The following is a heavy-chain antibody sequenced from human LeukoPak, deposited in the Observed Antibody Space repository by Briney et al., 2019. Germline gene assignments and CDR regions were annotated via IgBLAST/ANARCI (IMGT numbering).Heavy chain of an antibody. CDR1: GFTFSSYW. V-gene: IGHV3-7*03. Sequence: GGSLRLSCAASGFTFSSYWMSWVRQAPGKGREWLANIKQDGSEKYYVDSVKGRFTISRDNAKNSLYLQMNSLRAEDTAVYYCARDRTRTMVRGVIMGYWGQGTLVTVSS. J-gene: IGHJ4*02. CDR3: ARDRTRTMVRGVIMGY. D-gene: IGHD3-10*01. CDR2: IKQDGSEK.